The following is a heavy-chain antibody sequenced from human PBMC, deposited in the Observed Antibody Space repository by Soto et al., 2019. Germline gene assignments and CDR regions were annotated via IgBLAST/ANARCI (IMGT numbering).Heavy chain of an antibody. V-gene: IGHV1-69*06. CDR2: IIPIFGTA. CDR1: GGTFSSYA. J-gene: IGHJ5*02. Sequence: SVKVSCKASGGTFSSYAISWVRQAPGQGLEWMGGIIPIFGTANYAQKFQGRVTITADKSTSTAYMELSSLRSEDTAVYYRSCVRLVAATTPLYNWFDPWGQGTLVTVSS. CDR3: SCVRLVAATTPLYNWFDP. D-gene: IGHD6-19*01.